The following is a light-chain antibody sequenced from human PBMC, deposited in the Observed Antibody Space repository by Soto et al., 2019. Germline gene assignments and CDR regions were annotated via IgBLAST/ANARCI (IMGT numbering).Light chain of an antibody. J-gene: IGKJ4*01. CDR2: AAS. Sequence: DIPMTQSPSSLSASGGDRVTITCRASQSISSYLNWYQHKPGKAPKLLIYAASSLQGGVPSRFSGSGSGTDFTLTISSLQPEDFATYYCQQSYSSPLTFGGGTKVEIK. V-gene: IGKV1-39*01. CDR3: QQSYSSPLT. CDR1: QSISSY.